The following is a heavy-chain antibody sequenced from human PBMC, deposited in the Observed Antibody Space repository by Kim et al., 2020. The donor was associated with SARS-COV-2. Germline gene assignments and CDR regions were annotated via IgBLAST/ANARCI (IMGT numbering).Heavy chain of an antibody. Sequence: DHAANVKGRFTLSRDDTRNTLELQMKSLKAEDTAVYYCTTDIVATMPFDYWGQGTLVTVSS. J-gene: IGHJ4*02. V-gene: IGHV3-15*01. CDR3: TTDIVATMPFDY. D-gene: IGHD5-12*01.